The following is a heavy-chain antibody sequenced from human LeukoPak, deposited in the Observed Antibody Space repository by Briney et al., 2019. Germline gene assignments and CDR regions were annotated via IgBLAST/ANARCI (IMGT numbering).Heavy chain of an antibody. CDR1: GFTFSSYS. CDR2: ISSSSSDI. V-gene: IGHV3-21*01. Sequence: GGSLRLSCAASGFTFSSYSINWVRQAPGKGLEWVSSISSSSSDIYYADSVKGRFTISRDNAKKSLFLQMHSPRVEDTAVYYCARLYCGGGSCFYGMDVWGQGTTVTVSS. CDR3: ARLYCGGGSCFYGMDV. J-gene: IGHJ6*02. D-gene: IGHD2-15*01.